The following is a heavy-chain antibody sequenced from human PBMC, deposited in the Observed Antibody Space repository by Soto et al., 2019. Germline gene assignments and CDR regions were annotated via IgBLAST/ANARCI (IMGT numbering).Heavy chain of an antibody. V-gene: IGHV3-7*01. CDR2: IKQDGSEK. Sequence: GGSLRLSCAASGFTFSSYWMSWVRQAPGKGLEWVANIKQDGSEKYYVDPVKGRFTISRDNAKNSLYLQMNSLRAEDTAVYYCARDPTFDNWNYPYYYYYYGMDVWGQGTTVTVSS. D-gene: IGHD1-7*01. CDR1: GFTFSSYW. J-gene: IGHJ6*02. CDR3: ARDPTFDNWNYPYYYYYYGMDV.